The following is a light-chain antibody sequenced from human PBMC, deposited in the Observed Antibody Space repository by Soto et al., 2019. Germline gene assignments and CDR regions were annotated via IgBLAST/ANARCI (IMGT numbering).Light chain of an antibody. CDR2: EVS. J-gene: IGLJ1*01. CDR1: SSDVGGYNY. CDR3: QPF. Sequence: QSALTQPASVSGSPGQSITISCIGTSSDVGGYNYVSWYQHHPGKAPKLMIYEVSHRPSGVSNRFSGSKSGNTASLTISGLQAEDEAHMQQQPFFETGTKVTVL. V-gene: IGLV2-14*01.